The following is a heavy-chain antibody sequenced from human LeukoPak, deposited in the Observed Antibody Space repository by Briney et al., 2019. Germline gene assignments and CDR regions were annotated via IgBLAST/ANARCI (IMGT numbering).Heavy chain of an antibody. J-gene: IGHJ4*02. V-gene: IGHV4-39*01. CDR3: ARHPPYSNYNWYYFDY. D-gene: IGHD4-11*01. Sequence: SQTLSLTCTVAGGSISSSSYYCGWTRRPPGKGLEWFGSVYYSGSTYYNPSLKSRVTISVDTSKNQFSLKLSSVTAADTAVYYCARHPPYSNYNWYYFDYWGQGTLVTVSS. CDR2: VYYSGST. CDR1: GGSISSSSYY.